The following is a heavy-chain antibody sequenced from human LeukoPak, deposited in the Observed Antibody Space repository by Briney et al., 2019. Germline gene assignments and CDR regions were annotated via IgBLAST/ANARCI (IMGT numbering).Heavy chain of an antibody. V-gene: IGHV3-33*01. J-gene: IGHJ4*02. D-gene: IGHD7-27*01. CDR1: GFTFSSYG. CDR3: ARDRGDPDYCFDQ. CDR2: VWYDGSEK. Sequence: GGSLRLSCAASGFTFSSYGIHWVRQAPGKGLEWVAVVWYDGSEKYYADSVKGRFTTSRDNSKNTLYLQMNSLRAEDTAIYYCARDRGDPDYCFDQWGQGTLVTVSS.